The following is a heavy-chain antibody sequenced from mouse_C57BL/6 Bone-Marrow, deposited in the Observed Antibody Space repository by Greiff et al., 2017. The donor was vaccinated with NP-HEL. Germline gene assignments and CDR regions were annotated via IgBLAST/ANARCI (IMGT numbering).Heavy chain of an antibody. Sequence: VQLQQSGPELVKPGASVKMSCKASGYTFTDYNMHWVKQSHGKSLEWIGYINPNNGGTSYNQKFKGKATLTVNTSSSTAYMELRSLTSEDSAVYYCARYYYGSSGPFDYWGQGTTLTVSS. CDR1: GYTFTDYN. D-gene: IGHD1-1*01. CDR3: ARYYYGSSGPFDY. CDR2: INPNNGGT. J-gene: IGHJ2*01. V-gene: IGHV1-22*01.